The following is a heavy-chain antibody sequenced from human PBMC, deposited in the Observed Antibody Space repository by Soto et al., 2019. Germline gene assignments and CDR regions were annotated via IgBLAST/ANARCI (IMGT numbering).Heavy chain of an antibody. V-gene: IGHV1-18*01. CDR1: GYTFTRYG. CDR2: VSAYHGKT. D-gene: IGHD2-15*01. CDR3: ARAGYWSGGSCYCDY. Sequence: QVQLVQSGAEVKKPGASVKVSCKASGYTFTRYGISWVRQAPGQGLEWMGWVSAYHGKTKYAQRVEGRVTMTTDTSTSTAYMERRSLRSDDTAVYYGARAGYWSGGSCYCDYWGQGTLVTVSS. J-gene: IGHJ4*02.